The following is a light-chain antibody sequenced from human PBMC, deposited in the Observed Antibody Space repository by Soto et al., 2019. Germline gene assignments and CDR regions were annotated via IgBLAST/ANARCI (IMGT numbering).Light chain of an antibody. J-gene: IGKJ4*01. CDR2: DAS. V-gene: IGKV3-11*01. Sequence: EIVLTQSPATLSLSPGERATLSCRAIQYFSSSLAFYQQKPGQAPRLLIYDASNRATGIPARFSGSGSGTDFTLTISSLEPEDFAVYYCQQRSNWPPELTFGGGTKVDIK. CDR3: QQRSNWPPELT. CDR1: QYFSSS.